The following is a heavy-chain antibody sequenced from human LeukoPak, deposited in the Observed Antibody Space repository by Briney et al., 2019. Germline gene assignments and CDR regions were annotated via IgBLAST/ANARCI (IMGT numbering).Heavy chain of an antibody. V-gene: IGHV3-11*01. J-gene: IGHJ3*02. CDR2: ISSSGSTI. Sequence: GGSLRLSCAASGFTFSDYYMSWIRQAPGKGLEWVSYISSSGSTIYYADSVKGRFTISRDNAKNSLYLQMNSLRAEDTAVYYCAREYDRDGPSSDAFDIWGQGTMVTVSS. CDR1: GFTFSDYY. D-gene: IGHD5-24*01. CDR3: AREYDRDGPSSDAFDI.